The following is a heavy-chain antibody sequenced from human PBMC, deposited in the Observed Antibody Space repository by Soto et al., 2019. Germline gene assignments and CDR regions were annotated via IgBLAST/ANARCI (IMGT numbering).Heavy chain of an antibody. CDR1: GFTFSSYA. D-gene: IGHD4-17*01. CDR2: ISGSGGST. Sequence: GGSLRLSCAASGFTFSSYAMSWVRQAPGKGLEWVSAISGSGGSTYYADSVKGRFTISRDNSKNTLYLQMNSLRAEDTAVYYCAKGRGYDYGDELRDYYYYYGMDVWGQGTTVTVSS. CDR3: AKGRGYDYGDELRDYYYYYGMDV. J-gene: IGHJ6*02. V-gene: IGHV3-23*01.